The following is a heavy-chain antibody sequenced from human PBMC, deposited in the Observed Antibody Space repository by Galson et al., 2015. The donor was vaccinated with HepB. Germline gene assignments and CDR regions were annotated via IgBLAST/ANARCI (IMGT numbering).Heavy chain of an antibody. D-gene: IGHD1-1*01. CDR3: ARTAESTGGSEIDY. J-gene: IGHJ4*02. Sequence: SLRLSCAASGFTFSSYGMHWVRQAPGKGLEWVAVIWYDGSNKYYADSVKGRFTISRDNSKNTLYLQMNSLRAEDTAVYFCARTAESTGGSEIDYWGQGTLVTVSS. CDR2: IWYDGSNK. V-gene: IGHV3-33*01. CDR1: GFTFSSYG.